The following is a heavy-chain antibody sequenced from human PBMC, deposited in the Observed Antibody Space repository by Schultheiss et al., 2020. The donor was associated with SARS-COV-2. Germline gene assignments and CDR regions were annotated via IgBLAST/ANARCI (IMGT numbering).Heavy chain of an antibody. CDR3: ARPRYYYDSSGQQSHAFDI. D-gene: IGHD3-22*01. J-gene: IGHJ3*02. Sequence: LRLSCTVSGGSISSGGYYWSWIRQHPGKGLEWIGEINHSGSTNYNPSLKSRVTISVDTSKNQFSLKLSSVTAADTAVYYCARPRYYYDSSGQQSHAFDIWGQGTMVTVSS. V-gene: IGHV4-31*03. CDR1: GGSISSGGYY. CDR2: INHSGST.